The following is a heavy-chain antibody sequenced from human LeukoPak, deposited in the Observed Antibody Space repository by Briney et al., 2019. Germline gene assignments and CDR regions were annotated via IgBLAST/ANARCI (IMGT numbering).Heavy chain of an antibody. CDR1: GFTFSIYW. Sequence: GGSLRLSCAASGFTFSIYWMHWVRQAPGKGLVWLSRINGDGSSTSYADSVKGRFTISRDNAKNTLYLQMNSLRAEDTAVYYCARDGLGSAHAYWGQGTLVTVSS. CDR3: ARDGLGSAHAY. D-gene: IGHD3/OR15-3a*01. J-gene: IGHJ4*02. CDR2: INGDGSST. V-gene: IGHV3-74*01.